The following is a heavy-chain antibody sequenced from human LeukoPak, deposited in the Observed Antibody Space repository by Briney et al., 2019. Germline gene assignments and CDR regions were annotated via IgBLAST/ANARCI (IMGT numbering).Heavy chain of an antibody. D-gene: IGHD3-22*01. V-gene: IGHV1-2*06. Sequence: ASVKVSCKASGYTFTGYYIHRVRQAPGQGLEWMGRINPNNGGTNYAQKFQGRVTMTRDMSMGTAYMELSRLRSVDTAVYYCAGEDNSSGYRPFDIWGQGTMVTVPS. CDR3: AGEDNSSGYRPFDI. J-gene: IGHJ3*02. CDR1: GYTFTGYY. CDR2: INPNNGGT.